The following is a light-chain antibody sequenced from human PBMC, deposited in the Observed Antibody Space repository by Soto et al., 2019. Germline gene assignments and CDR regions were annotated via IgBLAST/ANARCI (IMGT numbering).Light chain of an antibody. J-gene: IGKJ3*01. Sequence: DIPMTQSPSSLSASVGDTVTITCQASQDITNHLNWYQQKPGKTPNLLINDASHLETGVPSRFSGSGSGTYFTLTISSLQPEDIATYYCQKYDDVPQFGPGTKVDF. CDR3: QKYDDVPQ. V-gene: IGKV1-33*01. CDR2: DAS. CDR1: QDITNH.